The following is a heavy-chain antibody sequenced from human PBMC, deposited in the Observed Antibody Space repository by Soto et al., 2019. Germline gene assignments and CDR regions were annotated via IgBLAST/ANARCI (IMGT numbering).Heavy chain of an antibody. J-gene: IGHJ4*02. CDR1: GASISTGDYY. CDR2: VSYSGST. Sequence: TLSLTCTVSGASISTGDYYWSWIRQPPGKVLEWIGYVSYSGSTSYNPSLKSRVSISVDTSKNQFSLKLNSVTAADTAVYYCARDYDSSGYPMYFDYRGQGTLVT. CDR3: ARDYDSSGYPMYFDY. V-gene: IGHV4-30-4*01. D-gene: IGHD3-22*01.